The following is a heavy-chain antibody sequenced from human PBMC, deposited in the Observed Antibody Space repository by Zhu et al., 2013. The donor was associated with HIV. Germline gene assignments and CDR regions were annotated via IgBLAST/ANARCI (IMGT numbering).Heavy chain of an antibody. V-gene: IGHV1-69*01. CDR3: ARGEYYDSSASGHFQH. CDR2: VIPFFRTT. Sequence: QVQLVQSGAEVKKPGSSVKVSCRASGGTFSDYAISWVRQAPGQGLEWMGWVIPFFRTTKYAQNFQGRLTITADEFTSTAYMELSSLRSEDTAFYYCARGEYYDSSASGHFQHWGQGTLVTVSS. J-gene: IGHJ1*01. CDR1: GGTFSDYA. D-gene: IGHD3-22*01.